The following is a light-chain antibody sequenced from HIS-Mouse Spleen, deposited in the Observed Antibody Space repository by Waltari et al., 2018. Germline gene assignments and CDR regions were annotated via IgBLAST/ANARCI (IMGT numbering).Light chain of an antibody. J-gene: IGLJ2*01. Sequence: SYELTQPPSVSVSPGQTARITYSGDAFPTKYSYCYQQKSGQAPVLVIYEDSKRPSGIPGRFSGSSSGTMATLTISGAQVEDEADYYCYSTDSSGNHRVFGGGTKLTVL. CDR3: YSTDSSGNHRV. V-gene: IGLV3-10*01. CDR2: EDS. CDR1: AFPTKY.